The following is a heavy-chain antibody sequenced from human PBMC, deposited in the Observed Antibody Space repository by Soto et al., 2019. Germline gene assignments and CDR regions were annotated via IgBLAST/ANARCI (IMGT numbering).Heavy chain of an antibody. CDR3: ARSAGWYAVHS. Sequence: QVQLQESGPGLVKPSGTLSLTCAVSGDSVSSPYYWCWVRQPPGKGLEWIGEVFHTGTTSYNPSLRSRVTISMEKSNNQFSLDLSSVTAADTAVYYCARSAGWYAVHSWGPGTLVIVSS. J-gene: IGHJ4*02. D-gene: IGHD6-19*01. CDR1: GDSVSSPYY. V-gene: IGHV4-4*02. CDR2: VFHTGTT.